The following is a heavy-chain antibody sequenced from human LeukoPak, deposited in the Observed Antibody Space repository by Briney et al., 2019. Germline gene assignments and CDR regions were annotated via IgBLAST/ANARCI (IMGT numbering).Heavy chain of an antibody. V-gene: IGHV4-4*07. CDR1: GASISSYY. CDR2: VYISGST. D-gene: IGHD6-19*01. CDR3: ARVDSSGWYHFDY. J-gene: IGHJ4*02. Sequence: SETLSLTCTVSGASISSYYWSWIRQPAGKGLEWIGHVYISGSTNYNPSLKSRVTMSVDTSKNQFSLELSSVTAADTAVYYCARVDSSGWYHFDYWGQGTLVTVSS.